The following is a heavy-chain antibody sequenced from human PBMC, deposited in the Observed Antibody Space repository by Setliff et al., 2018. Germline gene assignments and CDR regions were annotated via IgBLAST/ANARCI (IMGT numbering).Heavy chain of an antibody. V-gene: IGHV3-48*04. CDR2: ISSSGSTI. CDR3: AKDRSSGWPDIDY. CDR1: GFTFSSYA. J-gene: IGHJ4*02. Sequence: GGSLRLSCAASGFTFSSYAMHWVRQAPGKGLEWVSYISSSGSTIYYADSVKGRFTISRDNAKNSLYLQMNSLRAEDTAVYYCAKDRSSGWPDIDYWGQGTLVTVSS. D-gene: IGHD6-19*01.